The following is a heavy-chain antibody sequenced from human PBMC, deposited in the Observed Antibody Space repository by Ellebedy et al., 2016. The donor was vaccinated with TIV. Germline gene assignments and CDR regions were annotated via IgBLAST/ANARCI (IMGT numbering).Heavy chain of an antibody. D-gene: IGHD4-17*01. V-gene: IGHV3-48*02. J-gene: IGHJ5*02. CDR2: ISSSSSTI. Sequence: GGSLRLSXAASGFTFSSYSMNWLRQAPGKGLEWVSYISSSSSTIYYADSVKGRFTISRDNAKNSLYLQMNSLRDEDTAVYYCARGPLYGDYPNWFDPWGQGTLVTVSS. CDR1: GFTFSSYS. CDR3: ARGPLYGDYPNWFDP.